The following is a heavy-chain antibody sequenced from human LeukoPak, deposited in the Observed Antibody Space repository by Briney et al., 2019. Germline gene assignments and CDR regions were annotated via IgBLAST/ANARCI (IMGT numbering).Heavy chain of an antibody. Sequence: GWSLRLSCAASGFTFSHFWMSWVRQAPGKGLEWVAYIKKTGSETYYVDSVKGRFTITRDNTRNSLFLQMYSLRAEDTAVYFCAREDGYCSGGNCYSYFDSWGQGTLVTVSS. CDR3: AREDGYCSGGNCYSYFDS. CDR1: GFTFSHFW. CDR2: IKKTGSET. V-gene: IGHV3-7*01. D-gene: IGHD2-15*01. J-gene: IGHJ4*02.